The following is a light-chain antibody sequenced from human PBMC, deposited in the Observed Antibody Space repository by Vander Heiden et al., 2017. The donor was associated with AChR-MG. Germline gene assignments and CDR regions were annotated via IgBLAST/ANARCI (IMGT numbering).Light chain of an antibody. CDR1: SSNIGRNT. Sequence: SVLTQPPAASGTPGQRVTLSCFGSSSNIGRNTVNWYQQLPGAAPKFLIFSDNGRPSGVPARFSGSRSGTSASLAISGLQSEDEADYYCAAWDDSLNGPVFGGGTKLTVL. CDR3: AAWDDSLNGPV. V-gene: IGLV1-44*01. CDR2: SDN. J-gene: IGLJ3*02.